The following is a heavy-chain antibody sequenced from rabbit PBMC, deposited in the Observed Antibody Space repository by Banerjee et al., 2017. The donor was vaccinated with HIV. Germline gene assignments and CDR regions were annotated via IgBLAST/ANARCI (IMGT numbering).Heavy chain of an antibody. V-gene: IGHV1S40*01. CDR3: ARDLAGVIGWNFNL. Sequence: QSLEESGGDLVKPGAALTLTCTASGFSFSSSYTMCWVRQAPGKGLEWIGCINTGTSGRTYYASWAKGRFTISKTSSTTVTLQMTSLTAADTATYFCARDLAGVIGWNFNLWGPGSLVTVS. CDR1: GFSFSSSYT. D-gene: IGHD4-1*01. J-gene: IGHJ4*01. CDR2: INTGTSGRT.